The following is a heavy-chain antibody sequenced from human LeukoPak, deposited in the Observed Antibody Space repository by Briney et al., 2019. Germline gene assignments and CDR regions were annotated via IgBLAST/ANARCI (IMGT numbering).Heavy chain of an antibody. CDR1: GFTFSSYT. Sequence: GGSLRLSCAASGFTFSSYTMNWVRQAPGKGLEWVSSISSSSSYIYYVDSVKGRFTTSRDNAKNSLYPQMNSLRPEDTALYYCTKDSVAMVTTSDYWGQGTLVTASS. J-gene: IGHJ4*02. D-gene: IGHD5-18*01. CDR2: ISSSSSYI. CDR3: TKDSVAMVTTSDY. V-gene: IGHV3-21*04.